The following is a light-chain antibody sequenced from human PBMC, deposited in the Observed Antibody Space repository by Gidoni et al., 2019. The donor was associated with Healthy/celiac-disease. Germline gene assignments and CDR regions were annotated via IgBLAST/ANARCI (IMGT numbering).Light chain of an antibody. V-gene: IGKV2-28*01. CDR2: LGS. Sequence: DIVMTQSPLSLPVTPGEPASISCRSSQSLLHRNGYNYLDWYLQKPGQSPQLLIYLGSNRASGVPDRFSGSGSGTDFTLEISRVEAEDVGVYYCMQALQTPLTFGGGTKVEI. CDR1: QSLLHRNGYNY. J-gene: IGKJ4*01. CDR3: MQALQTPLT.